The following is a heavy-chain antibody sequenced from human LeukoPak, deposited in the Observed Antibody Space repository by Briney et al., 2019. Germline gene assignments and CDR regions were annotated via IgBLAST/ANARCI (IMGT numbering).Heavy chain of an antibody. J-gene: IGHJ4*02. Sequence: ASVKVSCKASGYTFTSYAMNWVRQAPGQGLEWMGWINTNTGNPTYAQGFTGRFVFSLDTSVSTAYLQISSLKAEDTAVYYCARGDYDILTGYYPGPLFDYWGQGTLVTVSS. V-gene: IGHV7-4-1*02. D-gene: IGHD3-9*01. CDR2: INTNTGNP. CDR1: GYTFTSYA. CDR3: ARGDYDILTGYYPGPLFDY.